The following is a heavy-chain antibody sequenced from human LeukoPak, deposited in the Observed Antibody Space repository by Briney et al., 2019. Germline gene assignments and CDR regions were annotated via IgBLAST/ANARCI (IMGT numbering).Heavy chain of an antibody. V-gene: IGHV4-39*02. CDR3: VRLQKYFYDSSGYYSEYYFDY. CDR1: GDFVSSSYYY. CDR2: IYYTGTT. D-gene: IGHD3-22*01. Sequence: PSETLSLTCAVSGDFVSSSYYYWGWVRQPPGKGLEWIGSIYYTGTTYYNPSLKSRVTISVDTSKNHFSLKLSSVTAPDTSVYYCVRLQKYFYDSSGYYSEYYFDYWGQGTLVTVSS. J-gene: IGHJ4*02.